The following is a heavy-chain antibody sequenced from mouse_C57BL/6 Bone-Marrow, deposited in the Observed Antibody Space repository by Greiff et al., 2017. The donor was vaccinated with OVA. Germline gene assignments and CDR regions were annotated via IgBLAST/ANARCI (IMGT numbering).Heavy chain of an antibody. J-gene: IGHJ4*01. CDR3: ARYSPDGWNDAYYAMDY. D-gene: IGHD2-3*01. CDR1: GYTFTSYG. CDR2: IYPRSGNT. Sequence: VQLQQSGAELARPGASVKLSCKASGYTFTSYGISWVKQRTGQGLEWIGEIYPRSGNTYYNEKFKGKATLTADKSSSTAYMELRSLTSEDSAVDLGARYSPDGWNDAYYAMDYWGQGTSVTVSA. V-gene: IGHV1-81*01.